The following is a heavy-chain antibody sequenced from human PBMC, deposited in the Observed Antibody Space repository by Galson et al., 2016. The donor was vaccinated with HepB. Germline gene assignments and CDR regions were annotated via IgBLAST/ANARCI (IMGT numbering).Heavy chain of an antibody. D-gene: IGHD4-17*01. CDR2: ISDDGTNQ. CDR3: ARADYGDYVAFFDY. Sequence: SLRLSCAASGFIFSTYAMHWVRQTPGKGLEWVSTISDDGTNQYYVDSVKGRFTISRDNSKNTLYLQMNSLRPEDTAVYYCARADYGDYVAFFDYWGQGTQVTVSS. V-gene: IGHV3-30*04. J-gene: IGHJ4*02. CDR1: GFIFSTYA.